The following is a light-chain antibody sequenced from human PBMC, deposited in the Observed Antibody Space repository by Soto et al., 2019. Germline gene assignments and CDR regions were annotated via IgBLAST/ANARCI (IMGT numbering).Light chain of an antibody. CDR2: DAS. Sequence: EIVLTQSPGTLSLSPGERATLSCRASQSVSSSYLAWYQQKPGQAPRLLIYDASNRATGIPARFSGSGSGTDFTLTISSLEPEDFATYYCQHYNSYSEALGQGTKVDI. CDR3: QHYNSYSEA. V-gene: IGKV3-20*01. J-gene: IGKJ1*01. CDR1: QSVSSSY.